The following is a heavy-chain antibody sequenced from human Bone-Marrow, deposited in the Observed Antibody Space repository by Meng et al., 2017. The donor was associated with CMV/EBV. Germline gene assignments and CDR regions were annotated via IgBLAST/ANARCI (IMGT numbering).Heavy chain of an antibody. J-gene: IGHJ5*02. V-gene: IGHV3-74*01. CDR2: INSDGSST. CDR1: GFTFSSYW. CDR3: AREDAHKENA. Sequence: GESLKISCAASGFTFSSYWMHWVRQAPGKGLVWVSRINSDGSSTSYADSVKGRFTISRDNAKNSLYLQMNSLRAEDTAVYYCAREDAHKENAWGQGTRVTVSS.